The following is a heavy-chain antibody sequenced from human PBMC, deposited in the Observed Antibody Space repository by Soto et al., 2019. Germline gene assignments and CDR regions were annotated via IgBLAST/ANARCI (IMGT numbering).Heavy chain of an antibody. J-gene: IGHJ4*02. D-gene: IGHD3-10*01. CDR1: GATFNTYA. V-gene: IGHV1-69*19. CDR2: ISPMFGAA. CDR3: AREVQVHTPAFVY. Sequence: QVQLVQSGAEMKKPGSSVKVSCQSSGATFNTYAMNWVRQAPGQGPEWMGDISPMFGAANYAPKFQGRVTITADESTGTSYMQLSSLTSEDTALYFCAREVQVHTPAFVYRGQGTLVTVSS.